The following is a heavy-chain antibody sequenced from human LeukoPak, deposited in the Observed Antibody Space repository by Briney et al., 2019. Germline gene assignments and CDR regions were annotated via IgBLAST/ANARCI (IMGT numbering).Heavy chain of an antibody. CDR3: ARARNLDF. CDR2: IKEDGSEK. J-gene: IGHJ4*02. CDR1: GFTVSSNY. V-gene: IGHV3-7*03. Sequence: GGSLRLSCAASGFTVSSNYMSWVRQAPGKGLEWVAGIKEDGSEKYYVDSVKGRFTISRDNAKSSLYLQMNSLRAEDTAVYYCARARNLDFWGQGTLVTVSS.